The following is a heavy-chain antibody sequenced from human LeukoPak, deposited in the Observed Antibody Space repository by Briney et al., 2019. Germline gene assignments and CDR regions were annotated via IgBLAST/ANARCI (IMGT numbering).Heavy chain of an antibody. Sequence: ASVKVSCKASGYTFTSYGITWVRQAPGQGLEWMGWISAYNGNTNYAQKLQGRVTMTTDTSTSTAYMELSSLRSEDTAVYYCAGEGVTIFGVVPPLGYYGMDVWGQGTTVTVSS. V-gene: IGHV1-18*01. D-gene: IGHD3-3*01. CDR3: AGEGVTIFGVVPPLGYYGMDV. CDR1: GYTFTSYG. CDR2: ISAYNGNT. J-gene: IGHJ6*02.